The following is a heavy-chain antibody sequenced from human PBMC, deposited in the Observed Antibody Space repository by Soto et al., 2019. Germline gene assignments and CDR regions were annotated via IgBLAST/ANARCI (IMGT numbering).Heavy chain of an antibody. V-gene: IGHV5-51*01. CDR3: ARLAYYDSSGYYPGRNWFDP. D-gene: IGHD3-22*01. Sequence: GASLKLSCEGSGYSFTRYWIGWVRQMPGKGLEWMGIIYPGDSDTRYSPSFQGQVTISADKSISTAYLQWSSLKASDTAMYYCARLAYYDSSGYYPGRNWFDPWGQGTLVTVSS. CDR2: IYPGDSDT. J-gene: IGHJ5*02. CDR1: GYSFTRYW.